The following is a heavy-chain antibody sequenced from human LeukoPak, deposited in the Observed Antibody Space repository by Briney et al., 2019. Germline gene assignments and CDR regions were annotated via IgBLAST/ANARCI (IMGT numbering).Heavy chain of an antibody. Sequence: GGSLRLSCAASGFTFSSYAMSWVRQAPGKGLEWVSAISGSGGSTYYADSVKGRFTISRDNSKNTLYPQMNSLRAEDTAVYYCAKAPWGDYVPDFDYWGQGTLVTVSS. D-gene: IGHD4-17*01. V-gene: IGHV3-23*01. J-gene: IGHJ4*02. CDR2: ISGSGGST. CDR3: AKAPWGDYVPDFDY. CDR1: GFTFSSYA.